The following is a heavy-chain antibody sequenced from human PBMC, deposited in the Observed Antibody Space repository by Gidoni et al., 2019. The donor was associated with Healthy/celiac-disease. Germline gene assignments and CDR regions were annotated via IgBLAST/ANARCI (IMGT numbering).Heavy chain of an antibody. V-gene: IGHV5-51*03. CDR2: IYPGDSDT. Sequence: VQLVQSGAEVKKPGESLKISCKGSGYSFTSYWISWVRQMPGKGLEWMGIIYPGDSDTRYSPSFQGQVTISADKSISTAYLQWSSLKASDTAMYYCARYDEGYCSSTSCTFLNWFDPWGQGTLVTVSS. J-gene: IGHJ5*02. CDR3: ARYDEGYCSSTSCTFLNWFDP. CDR1: GYSFTSYW. D-gene: IGHD2-2*01.